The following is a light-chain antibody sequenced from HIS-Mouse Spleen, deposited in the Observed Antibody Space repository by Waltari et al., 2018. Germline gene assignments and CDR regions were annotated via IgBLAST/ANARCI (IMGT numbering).Light chain of an antibody. V-gene: IGLV2-8*01. CDR2: EVS. Sequence: QSALTQPPSASGSPGQSVTISCTGTSSDVGGYNYVSWYQQHPGKAPELRIYEVSKRPSGVHDRFSGSKPGNTASLTVSGLQAEDEADYYCSSYAGSNNVVFGGGTTLTVL. J-gene: IGLJ2*01. CDR1: SSDVGGYNY. CDR3: SSYAGSNNVV.